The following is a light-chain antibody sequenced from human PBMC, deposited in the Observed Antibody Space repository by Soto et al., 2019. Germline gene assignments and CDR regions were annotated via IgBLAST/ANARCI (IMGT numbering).Light chain of an antibody. J-gene: IGKJ1*01. V-gene: IGKV1-5*01. Sequence: DIQMTQSPSTLSASVGDRVTITCRASQSISSWLAWYQQKPGKAPKLLIYDASSLESGVPSRFSGSGSGTEFTLSISSLQPDDFATYYCQQHNSDSLGWTFGQGTKVEIK. CDR2: DAS. CDR1: QSISSW. CDR3: QQHNSDSLGWT.